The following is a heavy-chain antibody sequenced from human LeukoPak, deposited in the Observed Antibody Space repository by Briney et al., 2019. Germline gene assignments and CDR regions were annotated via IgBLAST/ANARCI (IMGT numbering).Heavy chain of an antibody. CDR1: GGSISSNY. V-gene: IGHV4-59*12. CDR2: IYNSGST. J-gene: IGHJ4*02. D-gene: IGHD3-22*01. Sequence: PSETLSLTCTVSGGSISSNYWSWIRQPPGKGLEWIGDIYNSGSTNYNPSLKSRVTLSVDTSKNQFSLKLSSVTAADTAVYYCARERERAYYDSSGYSIWGQGTLVTVSS. CDR3: ARERERAYYDSSGYSI.